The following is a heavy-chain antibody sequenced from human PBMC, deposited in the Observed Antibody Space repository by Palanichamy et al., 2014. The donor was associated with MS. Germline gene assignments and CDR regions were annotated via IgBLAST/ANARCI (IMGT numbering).Heavy chain of an antibody. V-gene: IGHV3-74*01. CDR3: ARVYCGGDCYLYHYYGMDV. D-gene: IGHD2-21*02. CDR1: GFTFSSYW. J-gene: IGHJ6*02. CDR2: INSDGGST. Sequence: EVQVVESGGGLVQPGGSLRLSCAASGFTFSSYWMHWVRQAPGKGLVWVSRINSDGGSTNYADSVKGRFTISRDNAKSTLYLQMNSLRAEDTAVYYCARVYCGGDCYLYHYYGMDVWGQGTTVTVSS.